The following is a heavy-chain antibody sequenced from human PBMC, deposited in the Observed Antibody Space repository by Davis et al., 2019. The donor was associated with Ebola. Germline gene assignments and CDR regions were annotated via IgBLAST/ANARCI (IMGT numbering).Heavy chain of an antibody. CDR3: ARGALYDY. J-gene: IGHJ4*02. D-gene: IGHD2-2*02. CDR2: IYHSGST. V-gene: IGHV4-59*12. Sequence: PSETLSLTCTVSGGSISSYYWGWIRQPPGKGLEWIGYIYHSGSTYYNPSLKSRVTISVDRSKNQFSLKLSSVTAADTAVYYCARGALYDYWGQGTLVTVSS. CDR1: GGSISSYY.